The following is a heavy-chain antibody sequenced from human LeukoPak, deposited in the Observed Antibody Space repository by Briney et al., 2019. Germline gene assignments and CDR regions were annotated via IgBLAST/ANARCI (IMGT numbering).Heavy chain of an antibody. CDR3: AKSIGGVVVVAADY. CDR2: ISGSGGTT. Sequence: GGSLRLSCAASGFTFSTYAMTWVRQAPGKGLKWVSVISGSGGTTYYADSVKGRFTLSRDNSKNTVFLQMNSLRAEDTAVYYCAKSIGGVVVVAADYWGQGTLVTVSS. D-gene: IGHD2-15*01. J-gene: IGHJ4*02. V-gene: IGHV3-23*01. CDR1: GFTFSTYA.